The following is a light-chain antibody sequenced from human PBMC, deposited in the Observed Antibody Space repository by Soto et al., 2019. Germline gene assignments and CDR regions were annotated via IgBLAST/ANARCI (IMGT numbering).Light chain of an antibody. V-gene: IGKV1-39*01. CDR3: QQTSSTPVT. CDR1: QSISTY. J-gene: IGKJ5*01. CDR2: AAS. Sequence: DIQMPQSPSSLSASVGNRVAITCRASQSISTYLNWYQQKPGKAPKLLIYAASSLQSGVPSRFSGSGSGTLFTLTISSLQPEDFATYYCQQTSSTPVTFGQGTRLEIK.